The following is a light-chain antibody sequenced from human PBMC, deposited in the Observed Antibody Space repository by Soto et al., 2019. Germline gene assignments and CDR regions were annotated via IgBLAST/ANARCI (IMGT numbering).Light chain of an antibody. CDR1: SSDVGSYDL. Sequence: QSALIQPPSVSGAPGQSVTISCTGTSSDVGSYDLVSWYQQHPGTAPKLMIFEGNKRPSGVSNRFSGSKSGNTASLTISGLQAEDEADYYCCSYARSSTYVFGTGTKVTVL. V-gene: IGLV2-23*01. CDR2: EGN. CDR3: CSYARSSTYV. J-gene: IGLJ1*01.